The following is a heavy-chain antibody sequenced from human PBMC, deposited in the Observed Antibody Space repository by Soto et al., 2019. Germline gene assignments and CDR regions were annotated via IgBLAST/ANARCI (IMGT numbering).Heavy chain of an antibody. D-gene: IGHD3-10*01. CDR2: IIPILGIA. J-gene: IGHJ6*02. CDR3: AGLYGSGSPGLYYYYYGMDV. CDR1: GGTFSSCT. Sequence: SVKVSCKASGGTFSSCTISWVRQAPGQGLEWMGRIIPILGIANYAQKFQGRVTITADKSTSTAYMELSSLRSEDTAVYYCAGLYGSGSPGLYYYYYGMDVWGQGTTVTVSS. V-gene: IGHV1-69*02.